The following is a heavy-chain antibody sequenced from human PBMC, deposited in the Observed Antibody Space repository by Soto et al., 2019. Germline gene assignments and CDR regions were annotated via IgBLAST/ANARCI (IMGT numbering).Heavy chain of an antibody. D-gene: IGHD1-1*01. Sequence: SETLSLTCAVYGLSFSGYYWSWIRQPPGKGLEWIGEINHSGSTNYNPSLKTRVTISLDKSKSQFSLKLSSVTAADSAVYFCARLEGLDTISYYFDFWGPGALVTVSS. J-gene: IGHJ4*02. CDR1: GLSFSGYY. V-gene: IGHV4-34*01. CDR3: ARLEGLDTISYYFDF. CDR2: INHSGST.